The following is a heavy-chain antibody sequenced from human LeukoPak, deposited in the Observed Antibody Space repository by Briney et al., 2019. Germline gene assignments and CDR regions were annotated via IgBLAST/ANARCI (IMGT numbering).Heavy chain of an antibody. CDR1: GYTFSGYY. CDR3: ARGEFPLDPLDL. V-gene: IGHV1-2*02. Sequence: ASVKVSCKASGYTFSGYYMHWVRQAPGQGLEWMGWINPNSGGTNYAQKFQGRVTMTRDTSISTAYMELSSLRSDDTAVYYCARGEFPLDPLDLWGQGTVVTVSS. CDR2: INPNSGGT. J-gene: IGHJ3*01.